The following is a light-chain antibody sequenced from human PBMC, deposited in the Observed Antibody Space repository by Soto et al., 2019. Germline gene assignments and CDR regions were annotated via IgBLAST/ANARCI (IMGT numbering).Light chain of an antibody. J-gene: IGKJ1*01. CDR1: QSVSSN. V-gene: IGKV3-15*01. CDR2: GAS. CDR3: QQYNGYWT. Sequence: EIVMTQSPATLSVSPGERATLSCRASQSVSSNLAWYQQKPGQAPRLLIYGASTRATGIPARLSGSGSGTEFTLTISSLQSEDFASYYCQQYNGYWTFGQGTKVEIK.